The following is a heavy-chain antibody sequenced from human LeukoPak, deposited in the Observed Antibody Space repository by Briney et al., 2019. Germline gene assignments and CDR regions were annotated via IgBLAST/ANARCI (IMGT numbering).Heavy chain of an antibody. D-gene: IGHD6-13*01. V-gene: IGHV3-11*01. CDR3: ARATFQQQLVRSKGAFDI. Sequence: RGSLRLSCAASGFTFSDYYMSWIRQAPGKGLEWVSYISSSGSTIYYADSVKGRFTISRDNAKNSLYLQMNSLRAEDTAVYYCARATFQQQLVRSKGAFDIWGQGTMVTVSS. CDR1: GFTFSDYY. J-gene: IGHJ3*02. CDR2: ISSSGSTI.